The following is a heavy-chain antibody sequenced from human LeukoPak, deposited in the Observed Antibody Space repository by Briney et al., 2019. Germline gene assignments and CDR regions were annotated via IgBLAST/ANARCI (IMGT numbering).Heavy chain of an antibody. D-gene: IGHD3-22*01. V-gene: IGHV1-24*01. CDR3: ATDRGGYYYDSSGYPLFDY. Sequence: ASVKVSCKVSGYTLTELSMHWVRQAPGKGLEWMGGFDPEDGETIYAQKFQGRVTMTEDTSTDTAYTELSSLRSEDTAVYYCATDRGGYYYDSSGYPLFDYWGQGTLVTVSS. CDR2: FDPEDGET. CDR1: GYTLTELS. J-gene: IGHJ4*02.